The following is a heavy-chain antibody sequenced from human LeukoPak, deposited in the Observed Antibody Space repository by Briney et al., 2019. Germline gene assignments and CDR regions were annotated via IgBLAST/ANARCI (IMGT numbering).Heavy chain of an antibody. CDR2: ISSSGSTI. Sequence: GGSLRLSCAASGFAFSSYEMSWVRQAPGKGLEWVSYISSSGSTIYYADSVKGRFTISRDNAKNSLYLQMNSLRAEDTAVYYCARQIWDSESDYWGQGTLVNVSS. J-gene: IGHJ4*02. D-gene: IGHD1-26*01. CDR1: GFAFSSYE. CDR3: ARQIWDSESDY. V-gene: IGHV3-48*03.